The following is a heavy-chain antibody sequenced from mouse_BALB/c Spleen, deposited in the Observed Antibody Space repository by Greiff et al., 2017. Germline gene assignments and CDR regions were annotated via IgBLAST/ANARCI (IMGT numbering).Heavy chain of an antibody. CDR1: GFTFSSYA. V-gene: IGHV5-9-4*01. Sequence: EVQGVESGGGLVKPGGSLKLSCAASGFTFSSYAMSWVRQSPEKRLEWVAEISSGGSYTYYPDTVTGRFTISRDNAKNTLYLEMSSLRSEDTAMYYCARGYYGSSPYAMDYWGQGTSVTVSS. J-gene: IGHJ4*01. CDR3: ARGYYGSSPYAMDY. CDR2: ISSGGSYT. D-gene: IGHD1-1*01.